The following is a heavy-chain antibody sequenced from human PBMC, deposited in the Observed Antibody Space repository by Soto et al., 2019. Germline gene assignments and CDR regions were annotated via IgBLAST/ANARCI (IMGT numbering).Heavy chain of an antibody. D-gene: IGHD4-17*01. CDR3: ARGTVTSGRWFGP. J-gene: IGHJ5*02. CDR2: ISTFNGNT. CDR1: VSTFTVYS. V-gene: IGHV1-18*04. Sequence: QVHLVQSGTEVKEPGASVKFSSKPSVSTFTVYSGTWGPRAPGQGLEWLGWISTFNGNTKYAGNFEGRFTMPTNTSTTTAYMELTSLTFDDTAVYFCARGTVTSGRWFGPWGQGTLVSVSS.